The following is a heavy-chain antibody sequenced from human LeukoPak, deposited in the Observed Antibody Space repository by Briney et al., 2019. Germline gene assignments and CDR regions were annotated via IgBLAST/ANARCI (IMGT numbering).Heavy chain of an antibody. CDR1: GFTFSSYS. CDR3: AKGYRFGELGGFDY. D-gene: IGHD3-10*01. CDR2: ISGSGGST. V-gene: IGHV3-23*01. Sequence: GGSLRLSCAASGFTFSSYSMNWVRQAPGKGLEWVSAISGSGGSTYYADSVKGRFTISRDNSKNTLYLQMNSLRAEDTAVYYCAKGYRFGELGGFDYWGQGTLVTVSS. J-gene: IGHJ4*02.